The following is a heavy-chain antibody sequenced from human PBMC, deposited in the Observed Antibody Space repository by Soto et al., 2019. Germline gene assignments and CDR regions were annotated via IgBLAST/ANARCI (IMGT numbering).Heavy chain of an antibody. Sequence: GASVKVSCQASGRTFSSYAISWVRQAPGQGLEWMGGIIPIFGTANYAQKFQGRVTITADESTSTAYMELSSLRSEDTAVYYCASWDPRDSSGYLAQWFDPWGQGTLVTVSS. J-gene: IGHJ5*02. CDR3: ASWDPRDSSGYLAQWFDP. D-gene: IGHD3-22*01. CDR2: IIPIFGTA. CDR1: GRTFSSYA. V-gene: IGHV1-69*13.